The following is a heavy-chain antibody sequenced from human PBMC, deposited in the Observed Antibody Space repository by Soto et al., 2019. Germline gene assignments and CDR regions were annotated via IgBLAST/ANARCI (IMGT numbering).Heavy chain of an antibody. CDR3: SRRAPEGFDP. CDR1: GGTIRSSNYY. CDR2: IDYSGST. V-gene: IGHV4-39*02. J-gene: IGHJ5*02. Sequence: PSETLSLTCTVSGGTIRSSNYYWAWIRQPPGKGLEWIGSIDYSGSTYYNPSLKSRVTTSVDTSKNHFSLKLGSVTAADTALYYCSRRAPEGFDPWGQGTLVTVSS.